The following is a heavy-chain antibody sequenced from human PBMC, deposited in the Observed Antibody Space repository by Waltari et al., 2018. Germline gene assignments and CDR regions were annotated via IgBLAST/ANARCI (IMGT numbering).Heavy chain of an antibody. CDR3: TKAAAKYFYYYYMDV. CDR1: GFTFDDYA. J-gene: IGHJ6*03. V-gene: IGHV3-43D*03. Sequence: EVQLVESGGVVVQPGGSLRLSCGASGFTFDDYAMQWVRQAPGQGLAWVALTSWDGSSTFDADSVKGRFTISRDNSKNSLYLQMNSLRHEDTALYYCTKAAAKYFYYYYMDVWGKGTPVTVSS. CDR2: TSWDGSST.